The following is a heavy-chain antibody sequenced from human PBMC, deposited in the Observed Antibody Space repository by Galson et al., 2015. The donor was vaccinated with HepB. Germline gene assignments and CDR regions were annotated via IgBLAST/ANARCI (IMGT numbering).Heavy chain of an antibody. J-gene: IGHJ3*02. CDR3: ASPCGIAVSTVLDAFDM. Sequence: SLRLSCAASGFSVTSNYMHWVRQAPGKGLEWVSLLHSDGSPSYADCAKGRVTISRDNSKNTLYLQMTSLRAEDTAVYYCASPCGIAVSTVLDAFDMWGQGTMVTVSS. D-gene: IGHD6-19*01. V-gene: IGHV3-66*01. CDR1: GFSVTSNY. CDR2: LHSDGSP.